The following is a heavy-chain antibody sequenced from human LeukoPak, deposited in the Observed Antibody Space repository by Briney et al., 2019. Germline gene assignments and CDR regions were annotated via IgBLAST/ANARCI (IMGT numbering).Heavy chain of an antibody. CDR2: ISSSSSYI. D-gene: IGHD3-10*01. CDR1: GFTFSSYS. V-gene: IGHV3-21*03. J-gene: IGHJ4*02. CDR3: TLIQGWGSGSYYRDF. Sequence: PGGSLRLSCAASGFTFSSYSMNWVRQAAGKGREWVASISSSSSYIYYAASVKGRFTISRDNAKNSLYLQMNSLKTEDTAVYYCTLIQGWGSGSYYRDFWGQGTLVTVSS.